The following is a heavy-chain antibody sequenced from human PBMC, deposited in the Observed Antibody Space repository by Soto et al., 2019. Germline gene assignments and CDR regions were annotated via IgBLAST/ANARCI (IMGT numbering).Heavy chain of an antibody. D-gene: IGHD1-20*01. CDR2: MNPHSGNT. CDR3: ARGIN. V-gene: IGHV1-8*01. CDR1: GYTFTSYD. Sequence: QVRLEQSGADVKKPGASVKVSCKASGYTFTSYDINWVRQTTGQGLEWMGRMNPHSGNTGYAEKFQGRLTLTRNTSISTAYLDLSSLRTEDTAIYYCARGINWGQGTLVTVSS. J-gene: IGHJ4*02.